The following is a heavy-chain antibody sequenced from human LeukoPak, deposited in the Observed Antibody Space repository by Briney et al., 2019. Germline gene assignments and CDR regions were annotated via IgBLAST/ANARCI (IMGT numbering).Heavy chain of an antibody. Sequence: PSETLSLTCTVSGGSISSYYWSWIRQPPGEGLEWIGYIYYSGSTNYNPSLKSRVTISVDTSKNQFSLKLSSVTAADTAVYYCARVGGGSYHFDYWGQGTLVTVSS. D-gene: IGHD1-26*01. CDR1: GGSISSYY. CDR2: IYYSGST. CDR3: ARVGGGSYHFDY. J-gene: IGHJ4*02. V-gene: IGHV4-59*01.